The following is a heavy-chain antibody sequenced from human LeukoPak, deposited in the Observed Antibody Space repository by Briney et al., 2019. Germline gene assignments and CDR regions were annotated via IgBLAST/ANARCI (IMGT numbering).Heavy chain of an antibody. J-gene: IGHJ4*02. D-gene: IGHD3-10*01. V-gene: IGHV1-69*13. CDR1: GGTFSSYA. CDR3: AREGYYGSGSYNY. CDR2: IIPIFGTA. Sequence: SVKVSCKASGGTFSSYAISWVRQAPGQGLEWMGGIIPIFGTANYAQKFQGRVTITADESTSTAYMELSSLRSEDTAVYYCAREGYYGSGSYNYWGQGALVTVSS.